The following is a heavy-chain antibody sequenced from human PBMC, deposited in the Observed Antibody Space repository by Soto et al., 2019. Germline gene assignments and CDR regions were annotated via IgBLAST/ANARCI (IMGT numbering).Heavy chain of an antibody. V-gene: IGHV3-30-3*01. Sequence: QVQLVESGGGVVQPGRSLRLSCAASGFTLSSYAMHWVRQAPGKGLEWVVVISYDGSNKYYADSVKGRFTISRDNSKNTLYLQMNSLRAEDTAVYYCARDPDEYSSSSYPDYWGQGTLVTVPS. J-gene: IGHJ4*02. CDR2: ISYDGSNK. CDR1: GFTLSSYA. CDR3: ARDPDEYSSSSYPDY. D-gene: IGHD6-6*01.